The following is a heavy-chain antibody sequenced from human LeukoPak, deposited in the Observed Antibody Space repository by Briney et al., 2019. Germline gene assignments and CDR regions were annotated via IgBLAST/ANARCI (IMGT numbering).Heavy chain of an antibody. CDR3: ARGGSGWYRDYFDY. D-gene: IGHD6-19*01. Sequence: PPETLSLTCAVYGGSFSGYYWSWIRQPPGKGLEWIGEINHSGSTNYNPSLKSRVTISVDTSKSQFSLKLSSVTAADTAVYYCARGGSGWYRDYFDYWGQGTLVTVSS. V-gene: IGHV4-34*01. CDR2: INHSGST. CDR1: GGSFSGYY. J-gene: IGHJ4*02.